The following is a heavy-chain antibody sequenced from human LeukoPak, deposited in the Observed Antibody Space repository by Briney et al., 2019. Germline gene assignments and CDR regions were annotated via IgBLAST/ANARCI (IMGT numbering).Heavy chain of an antibody. D-gene: IGHD2-2*02. CDR3: AKAIGYCSSTSCYTFDY. CDR1: GGSISSYY. V-gene: IGHV4-59*01. J-gene: IGHJ4*02. CDR2: IYYSGST. Sequence: SETLSLTCTVSGGSISSYYWSWIRQPPGKGLEWIGYIYYSGSTNYNPSLKSRVTISVDTSKNQFSLKLSSVTAADTAVYYCAKAIGYCSSTSCYTFDYWGQGTLVTVSS.